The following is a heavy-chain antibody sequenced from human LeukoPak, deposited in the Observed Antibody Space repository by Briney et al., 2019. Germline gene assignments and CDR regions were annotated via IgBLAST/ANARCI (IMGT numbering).Heavy chain of an antibody. J-gene: IGHJ4*02. CDR3: ASIDDYGGNVDY. D-gene: IGHD4-23*01. V-gene: IGHV1-69*04. Sequence: SVKVSCKASGYTFTSYAISWVRQAPGQGLEWMGRIIPILGIANYAQKFQGRATITADKSTSTAYMELSSLRSEDTAVYYCASIDDYGGNVDYWGQGTLVTVSS. CDR2: IIPILGIA. CDR1: GYTFTSYA.